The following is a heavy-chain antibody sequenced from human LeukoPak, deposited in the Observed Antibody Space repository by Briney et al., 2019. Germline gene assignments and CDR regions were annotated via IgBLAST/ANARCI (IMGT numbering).Heavy chain of an antibody. CDR3: ARQAMVRGVLASYYYMDV. CDR2: IYPGDSDT. CDR1: GDTFTGYW. V-gene: IGHV5-51*01. J-gene: IGHJ6*03. D-gene: IGHD3-10*01. Sequence: GESLKISCKASGDTFTGYWVGWVRQMPGKGLEWMAIIYPGDSDTRYSPSFQGQVTISADKSISTAYLQWSSLKASDTAMYYCARQAMVRGVLASYYYMDVWGKGTTVTVSS.